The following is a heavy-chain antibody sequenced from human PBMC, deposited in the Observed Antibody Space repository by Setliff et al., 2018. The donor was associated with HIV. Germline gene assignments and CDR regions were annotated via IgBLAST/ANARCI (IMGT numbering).Heavy chain of an antibody. CDR1: GYTFTTFG. CDR3: ARHYGPGFLEWLSLDSWFDP. CDR2: VSPYNGHT. J-gene: IGHJ5*02. Sequence: ASVKVSCKTSGYTFTTFGVGWVRQAPGQGLEWMGWVSPYNGHTKYAQKFQGRVTITTDESTSTAYMELSSLRSEDTAVYYCARHYGPGFLEWLSLDSWFDPWGQGTLVTVSS. V-gene: IGHV1-18*01. D-gene: IGHD3-3*01.